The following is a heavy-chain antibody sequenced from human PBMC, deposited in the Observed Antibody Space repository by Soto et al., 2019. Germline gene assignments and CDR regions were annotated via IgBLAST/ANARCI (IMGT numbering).Heavy chain of an antibody. CDR1: GFTFSAYA. Sequence: GGSLRLSCAASGFTFSAYAMSWVRQAPGKGPEWVSIIWDSGENTKYADSVKGRFTISRDNSKNTLYLQMNSLRAEDTAVYYCAKYRGLIASNYYFGYWGQGTLVTVSS. CDR2: IWDSGENT. CDR3: AKYRGLIASNYYFGY. J-gene: IGHJ4*02. D-gene: IGHD3-10*01. V-gene: IGHV3-23*01.